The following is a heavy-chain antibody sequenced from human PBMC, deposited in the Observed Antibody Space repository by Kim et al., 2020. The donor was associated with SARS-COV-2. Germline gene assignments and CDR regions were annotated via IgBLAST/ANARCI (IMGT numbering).Heavy chain of an antibody. Sequence: GGSLRLSCAASGFTFSSYGMHWVRQAPGKGLEWVAVISYDGSNKYYADSVKGRFTISRDNSKNTLYLQMNSLRAEDTAVYYCAKDLILRLGYYDILTAPGGFDYWGQGTLVTVSS. CDR3: AKDLILRLGYYDILTAPGGFDY. J-gene: IGHJ4*02. V-gene: IGHV3-30*18. D-gene: IGHD3-9*01. CDR2: ISYDGSNK. CDR1: GFTFSSYG.